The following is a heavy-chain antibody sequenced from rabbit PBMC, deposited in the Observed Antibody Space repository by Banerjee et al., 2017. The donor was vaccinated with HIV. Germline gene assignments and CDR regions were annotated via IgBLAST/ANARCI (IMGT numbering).Heavy chain of an antibody. V-gene: IGHV1S40*01. D-gene: IGHD1-1*01. CDR2: IYAGSVGAT. CDR3: ARDRGSGSAYYRFGYYGMDL. Sequence: QSLEESGGDLVQPGASLTLTCTASGFSFSSSYYMCWVRQAPGKGLEWIACIYAGSVGATYYASWAKGRFTITRSTSLNTVTLQMTSLTAADTATYFCARDRGSGSAYYRFGYYGMDLWGPGTLVTVS. CDR1: GFSFSSSYY. J-gene: IGHJ6*01.